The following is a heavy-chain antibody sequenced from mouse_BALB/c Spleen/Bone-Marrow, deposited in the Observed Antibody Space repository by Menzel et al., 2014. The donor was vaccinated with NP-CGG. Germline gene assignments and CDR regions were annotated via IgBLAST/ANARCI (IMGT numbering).Heavy chain of an antibody. J-gene: IGHJ4*01. CDR1: GYAFTNYL. Sequence: MQLQQSGAELVRPGTSVKVSCKASGYAFTNYLIEWVKQRPGQGLEWIGVINPGSGGTNYNEKFKGKATLTADKSSSTAYMQLSSLTSDDSAVYFCARWDYAMDYWGQGTSVTVSS. CDR2: INPGSGGT. CDR3: ARWDYAMDY. V-gene: IGHV1-54*01.